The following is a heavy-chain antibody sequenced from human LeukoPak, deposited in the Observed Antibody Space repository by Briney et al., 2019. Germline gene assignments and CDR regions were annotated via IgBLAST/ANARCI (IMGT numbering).Heavy chain of an antibody. CDR2: IYYSGST. CDR3: ARHPVGASGYYFDY. CDR1: GGSISSSSYY. Sequence: SETLSLTCTVSGGSISSSSYYWGWIRQPPGKGLEWIGSIYYSGSTYYNPSLKSRVTISVDTSKNQFSLKLSSATAADTAVYYCARHPVGASGYYFDYWGQGTLVTVSS. D-gene: IGHD1-26*01. V-gene: IGHV4-39*01. J-gene: IGHJ4*02.